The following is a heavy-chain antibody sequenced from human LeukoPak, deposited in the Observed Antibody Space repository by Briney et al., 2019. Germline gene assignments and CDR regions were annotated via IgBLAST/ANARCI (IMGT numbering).Heavy chain of an antibody. CDR1: GGSISSYS. CDR2: IYQSGSA. CDR3: ARLYSSGWYRYFDY. J-gene: IGHJ4*02. V-gene: IGHV4-59*01. D-gene: IGHD6-19*01. Sequence: SETLSLTCTVSGGSISSYSWSWIRQPPGKEPEWIGDIYQSGSANYNPSFRSRVTIAVDTSKNQVSLKVNSVTAADTAVYYCARLYSSGWYRYFDYWGQGTLVTVSS.